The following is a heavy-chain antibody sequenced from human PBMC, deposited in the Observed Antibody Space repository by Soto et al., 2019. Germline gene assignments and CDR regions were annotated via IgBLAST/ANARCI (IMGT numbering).Heavy chain of an antibody. Sequence: QVQLVQSGGEVKKPGASVEVSCRTSGYMFTTYGISWVRQAPGQGLEWMAWISAYNGNKKYAQKFQGRVTMTTDTSTSTVSMERRNLTCDDTGTYVCARTGRGMAARPLEYWGQGTLVTVSS. J-gene: IGHJ4*02. D-gene: IGHD6-6*01. V-gene: IGHV1-18*04. CDR2: ISAYNGNK. CDR3: ARTGRGMAARPLEY. CDR1: GYMFTTYG.